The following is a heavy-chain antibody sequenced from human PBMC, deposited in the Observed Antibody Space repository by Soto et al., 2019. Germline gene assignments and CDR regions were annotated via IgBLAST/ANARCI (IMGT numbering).Heavy chain of an antibody. CDR2: ISGSGGST. CDR1: GFTFSSYA. CDR3: AKDVVPAEYYFDY. Sequence: GGSLRLSCAASGFTFSSYAMSWVRQAPGKGLEWVSAISGSGGSTYYADSVKGRFTISRDNSKNTLYLQMNSLRAEDTAVYYWAKDVVPAEYYFDYWGQGTLVTVSS. D-gene: IGHD2-2*01. J-gene: IGHJ4*02. V-gene: IGHV3-23*01.